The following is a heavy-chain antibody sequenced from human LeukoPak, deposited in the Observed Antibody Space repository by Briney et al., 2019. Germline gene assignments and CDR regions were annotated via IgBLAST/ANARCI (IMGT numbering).Heavy chain of an antibody. CDR3: AKDMGYCSSATCYGLDY. CDR1: GFRFSSYG. V-gene: IGHV3-23*01. CDR2: ISGSGTTT. D-gene: IGHD2-2*01. J-gene: IGHJ4*02. Sequence: PRGSLRLSCAASGFRFSSYGMSWVRQAPGKGLEWVSAISGSGTTTFSADSVKGRFTISRDTSKNALYLQMNSLRAEDTAIYYCAKDMGYCSSATCYGLDYWGQGTLVTVSS.